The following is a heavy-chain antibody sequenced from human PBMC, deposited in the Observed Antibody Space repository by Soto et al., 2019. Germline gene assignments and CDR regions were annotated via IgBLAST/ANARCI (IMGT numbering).Heavy chain of an antibody. CDR1: GGSISCHS. CDR2: IYPSGST. V-gene: IGHV4-4*07. Sequence: SETLSLTCTVSGGSISCHSWVWIRQPAGKGLEWIGHIYPSGSTSYNPSLRSRVTMSLDTSSNQIFLNLTSVTAADTAVFYCVRGRSYSVYDFWGPGTLVTVS. J-gene: IGHJ4*02. D-gene: IGHD5-12*01. CDR3: VRGRSYSVYDF.